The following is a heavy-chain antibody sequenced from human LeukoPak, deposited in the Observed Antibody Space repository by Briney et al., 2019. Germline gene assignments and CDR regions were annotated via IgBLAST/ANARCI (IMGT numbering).Heavy chain of an antibody. Sequence: PSETLSLTCTISSGSISSSSYYWGWIRQPPGKVLEWIGSMYYSGSTSYNPSLKSRVTISVDTSKNQFSLRLSSVTAADTAVYYCARDKGRHDSPVWGQGTMVTVSS. J-gene: IGHJ3*01. D-gene: IGHD3-22*01. CDR2: MYYSGST. CDR1: SGSISSSSYY. CDR3: ARDKGRHDSPV. V-gene: IGHV4-39*07.